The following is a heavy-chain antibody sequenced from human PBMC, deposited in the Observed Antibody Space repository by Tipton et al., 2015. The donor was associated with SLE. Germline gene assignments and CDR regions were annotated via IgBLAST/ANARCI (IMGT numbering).Heavy chain of an antibody. CDR3: AIPGVGAFDI. J-gene: IGHJ3*02. CDR1: GGSISSYY. D-gene: IGHD1-26*01. V-gene: IGHV4-59*01. CDR2: IYYSGST. Sequence: TLSLTCTVSGGSISSYYWSWMRQPPGKGLEWIGSIYYSGSTYYNPSLKSRVTISVDTSKNQFSLKLSSVTAADTAVYYCAIPGVGAFDIWGHGTMVTVSS.